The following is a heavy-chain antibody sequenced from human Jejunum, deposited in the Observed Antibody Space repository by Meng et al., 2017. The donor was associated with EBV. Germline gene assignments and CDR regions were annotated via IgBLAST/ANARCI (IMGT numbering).Heavy chain of an antibody. CDR2: INPNSGGT. Sequence: QVQLVQSGAEVKQPGASVRVSCKASGYTFTGYFKHWVRQAPGQGLEWMGRINPNSGGTSYTQKFQGRVTMTRDTSITTAYMELSRLGSDDTAVYYCARDYSDSSRQGYWGQGTLVTVSS. CDR1: GYTFTGYF. CDR3: ARDYSDSSRQGY. V-gene: IGHV1-2*06. D-gene: IGHD3-22*01. J-gene: IGHJ4*02.